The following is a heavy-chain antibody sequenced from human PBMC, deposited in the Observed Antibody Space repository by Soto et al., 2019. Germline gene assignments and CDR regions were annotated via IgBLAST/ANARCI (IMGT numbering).Heavy chain of an antibody. CDR2: INHSGST. V-gene: IGHV4-34*01. J-gene: IGHJ4*02. D-gene: IGHD3-9*01. CDR1: GGSFSGYY. Sequence: PSETLSLTCAVYGGSFSGYYWSWIRQPPGKGLEWIGEINHSGSTNYNPSLKSRVTISVDTSKNQFSLKLSSVTAADTAVYCCVHTDYDILTGYYPFDYWGQGTLVTVSS. CDR3: VHTDYDILTGYYPFDY.